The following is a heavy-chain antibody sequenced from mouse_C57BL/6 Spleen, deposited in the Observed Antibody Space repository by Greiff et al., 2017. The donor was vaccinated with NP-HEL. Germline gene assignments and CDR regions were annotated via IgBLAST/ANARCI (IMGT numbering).Heavy chain of an antibody. J-gene: IGHJ3*01. CDR1: GYTFTDDE. D-gene: IGHD1-1*01. V-gene: IGHV1-15*01. Sequence: QVQLKQSGAELVRPGASVTLSCKASGYTFTDDEMHWVKQTPVHGLEWIGAIDPETGGTAYNQKFKGKAILTADKSSSTAYMELRSLTSEDSAVYYCRRDYGSRRFAYWGQGTLVTVSA. CDR2: IDPETGGT. CDR3: RRDYGSRRFAY.